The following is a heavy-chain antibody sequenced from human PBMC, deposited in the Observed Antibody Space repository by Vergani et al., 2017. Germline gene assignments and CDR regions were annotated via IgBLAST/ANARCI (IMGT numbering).Heavy chain of an antibody. J-gene: IGHJ3*02. Sequence: QVQLQQWGAGLLKPSETLSLTCAVYGGSFSGYYWSWIRQPPGKGLEWIGEINHSGSTNYNPSLKSRVTISVDTSKNQFSLKLSSVTAADTAVYYCAVGITVTTYAFDIWGQGTMVTVSS. D-gene: IGHD1-7*01. CDR1: GGSFSGYY. CDR2: INHSGST. CDR3: AVGITVTTYAFDI. V-gene: IGHV4-34*01.